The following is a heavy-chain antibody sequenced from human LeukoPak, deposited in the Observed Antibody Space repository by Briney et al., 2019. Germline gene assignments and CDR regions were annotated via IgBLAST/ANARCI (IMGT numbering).Heavy chain of an antibody. CDR3: AKDFLGSSWTFDY. CDR2: ISGGGAGT. V-gene: IGHV3-23*01. Sequence: GGSLRLSCAASAFTFSSYGMSWVRQAPGKGLEWVSSISGGGAGTYYADSVKGRFTISRDNSKNTLYLQMNSLRAEDTAVYYCAKDFLGSSWTFDYWGQGTLVTVSS. CDR1: AFTFSSYG. D-gene: IGHD6-13*01. J-gene: IGHJ4*02.